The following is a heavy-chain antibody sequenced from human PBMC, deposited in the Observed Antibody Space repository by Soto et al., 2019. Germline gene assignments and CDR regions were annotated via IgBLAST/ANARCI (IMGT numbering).Heavy chain of an antibody. V-gene: IGHV1-69*01. J-gene: IGHJ4*02. CDR2: IIPIFKTP. CDR3: ARGHGYNGAHFDY. D-gene: IGHD6-25*01. Sequence: QVQLVQSGTELKKPGSSVNVSCKASGGTFDSYAITWVRQAPGQGLEWMGGIIPIFKTPKYAQKFRGRVTITADESSSTASMELSSLTSEDTVLYYCARGHGYNGAHFDYWGQGTLVTVSS. CDR1: GGTFDSYA.